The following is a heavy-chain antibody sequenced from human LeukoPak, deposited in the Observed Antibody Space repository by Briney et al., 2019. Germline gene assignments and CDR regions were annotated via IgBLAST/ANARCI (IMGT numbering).Heavy chain of an antibody. J-gene: IGHJ4*02. Sequence: GGSLRLSCAASGFTFSSYSMNWIRQAPGKGLEWVSYIGTSSGTIYYADSVKGRFTIFRDNAKNSLCLHMNSLRAEDTAVYFCARDENYSFDYWGQGTLVTVST. CDR3: ARDENYSFDY. CDR2: IGTSSGTI. V-gene: IGHV3-48*01. CDR1: GFTFSSYS.